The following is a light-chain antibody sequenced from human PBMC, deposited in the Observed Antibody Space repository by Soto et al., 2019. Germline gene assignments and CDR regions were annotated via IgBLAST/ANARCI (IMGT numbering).Light chain of an antibody. CDR2: RNT. Sequence: QSVLTQPPSVSGAPGQRVTISCTGTSSNIGAGYDVHWYHQIPGTAPKLLVYRNTNRPSGVPDRFSGSKSGATASLAISGLRSDDEADYYCVSWDNSLRGRVFGGGTKLTVL. V-gene: IGLV1-40*01. J-gene: IGLJ3*02. CDR1: SSNIGAGYD. CDR3: VSWDNSLRGRV.